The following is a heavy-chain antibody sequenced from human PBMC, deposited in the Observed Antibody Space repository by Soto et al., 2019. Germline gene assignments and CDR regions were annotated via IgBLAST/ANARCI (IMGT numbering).Heavy chain of an antibody. CDR1: GGTFSSYA. Sequence: QVQLVQSGAEVKKPGSSVKVSCKASGGTFSSYAISWVRQAPGQGLEWMGGIIPIFGTANYAQKFQGRVTITADESTSTAYMELSSLRSEDTAVYYFARAWFGELDYYYYGMDVWGQGTTVTVAS. J-gene: IGHJ6*02. CDR2: IIPIFGTA. D-gene: IGHD3-10*01. CDR3: ARAWFGELDYYYYGMDV. V-gene: IGHV1-69*01.